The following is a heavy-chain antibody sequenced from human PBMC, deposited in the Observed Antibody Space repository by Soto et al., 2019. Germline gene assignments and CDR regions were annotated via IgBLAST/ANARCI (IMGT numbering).Heavy chain of an antibody. Sequence: GGSLRLSCAASGFTFSSYAMHWVRQAPGKGLEWVAVISYDGSNKYYADSVKGRFTISRDNSKNTLYLQMNSLRAEDTAVYYCARDSGYSNYPLYYYYGMDVWGQGTTVTVSS. D-gene: IGHD4-4*01. V-gene: IGHV3-30*04. CDR2: ISYDGSNK. CDR1: GFTFSSYA. J-gene: IGHJ6*02. CDR3: ARDSGYSNYPLYYYYGMDV.